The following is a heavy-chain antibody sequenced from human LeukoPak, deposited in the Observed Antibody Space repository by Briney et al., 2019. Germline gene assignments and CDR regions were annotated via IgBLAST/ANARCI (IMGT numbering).Heavy chain of an antibody. CDR2: IRHSGTT. D-gene: IGHD3-16*01. J-gene: IGHJ3*02. Sequence: ASETLSLTCAVYGGSFSGHWSWIRQPPGKGLEWIGEIRHSGTTNYNPSLKSRVTMSGDTSNNQFSLKLSFVTAADTAVYYCAREFMSDAFDIWAQGTLVTVSS. CDR1: GGSFSGH. CDR3: AREFMSDAFDI. V-gene: IGHV4-34*01.